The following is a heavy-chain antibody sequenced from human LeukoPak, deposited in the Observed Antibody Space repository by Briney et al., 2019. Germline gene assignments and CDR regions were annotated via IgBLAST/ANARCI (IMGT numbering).Heavy chain of an antibody. J-gene: IGHJ4*02. CDR2: TSGSGGTT. Sequence: PGGSLRLSCAASGFTFSSYAMSWVRQAPGKGLEWVSLTSGSGGTTYYADSVKGRFTISRDNTKNTLYLQMGSLRAEDMAVYYCARIFSDSSGFYYDYWGQGTLVTVSS. CDR1: GFTFSSYA. V-gene: IGHV3-23*01. CDR3: ARIFSDSSGFYYDY. D-gene: IGHD3-22*01.